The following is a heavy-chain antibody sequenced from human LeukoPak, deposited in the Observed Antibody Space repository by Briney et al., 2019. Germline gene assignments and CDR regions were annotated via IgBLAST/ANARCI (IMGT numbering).Heavy chain of an antibody. V-gene: IGHV3-9*01. D-gene: IGHD4-17*01. CDR1: GFTFDDYA. Sequence: GGSLRLSCAASGFTFDDYAMHWVRHAPGKGLEWVSGISWNSGSIGYADSVKGRFTISRDNAKNSLYLQMNSLRAEDTALYYCAKDARYGAFDIWGQGTMVTVSS. J-gene: IGHJ3*02. CDR3: AKDARYGAFDI. CDR2: ISWNSGSI.